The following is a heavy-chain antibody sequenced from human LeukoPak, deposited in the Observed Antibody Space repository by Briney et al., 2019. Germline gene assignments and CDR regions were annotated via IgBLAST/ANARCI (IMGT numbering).Heavy chain of an antibody. CDR3: ERRNSSSRYFYF. CDR1: GFSLSTSGMC. V-gene: IGHV2-70*01. D-gene: IGHD6-13*01. J-gene: IGHJ4*02. Sequence: ESGPALLQPTQTLTLTCTFSGFSLSTSGMCVNWIRQPPGKALEWLAHIDWDDDKYYTTSLKTRLTISKDTSKNQVVLKMTNMDPVDTATYYCERRNSSSRYFYFWGQGTLVTVSS. CDR2: IDWDDDK.